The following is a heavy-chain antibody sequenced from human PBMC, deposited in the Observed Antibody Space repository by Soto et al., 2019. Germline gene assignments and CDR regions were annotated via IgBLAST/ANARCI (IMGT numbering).Heavy chain of an antibody. J-gene: IGHJ4*02. V-gene: IGHV3-53*01. D-gene: IGHD6-19*01. CDR1: VFTVISNY. Sequence: GWSLRLACASSVFTVISNYMRWVRQAPGKGLEWVSVIYSGGSTYYADSVKGRFTISRDNSKNTLYLQMNSLRAEDTAVYYCARVRSGWLDYWGQGTLVTVSS. CDR3: ARVRSGWLDY. CDR2: IYSGGST.